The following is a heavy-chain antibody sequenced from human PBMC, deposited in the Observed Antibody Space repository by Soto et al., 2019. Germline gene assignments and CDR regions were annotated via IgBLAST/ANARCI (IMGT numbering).Heavy chain of an antibody. J-gene: IGHJ5*02. CDR1: GGSISSSSYY. Sequence: KASETLSLTCTVSGGSISSSSYYWGWIRQPPGKGLEWIGSIYYSGSTYYNRSLKSRVTISVDTSKNQFSLKLSSVTAADTALYYCARHLTTVTTWRDWFDPWGQGTLVTVSS. V-gene: IGHV4-39*01. CDR2: IYYSGST. CDR3: ARHLTTVTTWRDWFDP. D-gene: IGHD4-4*01.